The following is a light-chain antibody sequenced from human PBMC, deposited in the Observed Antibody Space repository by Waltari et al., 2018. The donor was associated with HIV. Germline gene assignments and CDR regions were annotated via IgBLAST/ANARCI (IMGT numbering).Light chain of an antibody. CDR3: ATWDGSLNGV. CDR2: SDN. J-gene: IGLJ3*02. Sequence: GGSSNIGRNTVSWYQQLPGTAPKLLIFSDNRRPSGIPERFSGSKSGTSASLAISGLQIEDEGDYFCATWDGSLNGVFGGGTKLTVL. CDR1: SSNIGRNT. V-gene: IGLV1-44*01.